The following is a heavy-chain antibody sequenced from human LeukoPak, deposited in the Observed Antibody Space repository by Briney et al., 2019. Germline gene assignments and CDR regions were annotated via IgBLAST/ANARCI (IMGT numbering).Heavy chain of an antibody. J-gene: IGHJ4*02. V-gene: IGHV3-23*01. D-gene: IGHD4-17*01. Sequence: GGSLRLSCAASGFTFSSYAVSWVRQNPGKGLEWVSAISGSGSSTYHADSVKGRFTISRDNSKNMLYSQMNSLRAEDTAVYYCVKHGESYGDSKTDYWGQGTLVTVSS. CDR1: GFTFSSYA. CDR2: ISGSGSST. CDR3: VKHGESYGDSKTDY.